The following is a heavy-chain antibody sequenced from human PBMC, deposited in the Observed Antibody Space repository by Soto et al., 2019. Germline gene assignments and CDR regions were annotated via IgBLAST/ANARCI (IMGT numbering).Heavy chain of an antibody. CDR3: AREEIVVVVAAPNYYYYGMDV. V-gene: IGHV3-33*01. J-gene: IGHJ6*02. CDR2: IWYDGSNK. CDR1: GFTFSSYG. Sequence: GESLKISCAASGFTFSSYGMHWVRQAPGKGLEWVAVIWYDGSNKYYADSVKGRFTISRDNSKNTLYLQMNSLRAEDTAVYYCAREEIVVVVAAPNYYYYGMDVWGQGTTVTVSS. D-gene: IGHD2-15*01.